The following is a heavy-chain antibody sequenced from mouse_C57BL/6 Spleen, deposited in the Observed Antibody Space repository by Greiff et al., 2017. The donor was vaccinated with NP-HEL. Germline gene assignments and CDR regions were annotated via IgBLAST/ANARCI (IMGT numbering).Heavy chain of an antibody. CDR1: GYTFTDYY. CDR2: INPNNGGT. D-gene: IGHD1-1*01. CDR3: ASSLYGSSPY. J-gene: IGHJ2*01. V-gene: IGHV1-26*01. Sequence: VQLQQSGPELVKPGASVKISCKASGYTFTDYYMNWVKQSHGKSLEWIGDINPNNGGTSYNQKFKGKATLTVDKSSSTAYMELRSLTSEDSAVYYCASSLYGSSPYWGQGTTLTVSS.